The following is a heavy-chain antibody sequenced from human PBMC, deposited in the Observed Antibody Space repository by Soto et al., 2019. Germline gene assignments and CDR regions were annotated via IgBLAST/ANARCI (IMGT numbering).Heavy chain of an antibody. J-gene: IGHJ5*02. CDR3: ARLGNYYQSLDP. Sequence: SETLSLTCTASGGSISSSSYYWGWIRQPPGKGLEWIGSIYYSGGTYYNPSLKSRVTISVDTSKNQFSLKLSSVTAADTAVYYCARLGNYYQSLDPWGPGTLVTVSS. D-gene: IGHD4-4*01. V-gene: IGHV4-39*01. CDR2: IYYSGGT. CDR1: GGSISSSSYY.